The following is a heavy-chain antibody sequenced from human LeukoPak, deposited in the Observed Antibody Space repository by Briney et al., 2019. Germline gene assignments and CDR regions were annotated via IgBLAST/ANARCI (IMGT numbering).Heavy chain of an antibody. CDR1: GYSFTSYW. CDR2: IYPGDSDT. D-gene: IGHD3-9*01. Sequence: GESLKIACKGSGYSFTSYWIGWVRQMPGKGLEWMGIIYPGDSDTRYSPSFQGQVTISADKSISTAYLQWSSLKASDTAMYYCARHDILTGVTMDVWGKGTTVTVSS. J-gene: IGHJ6*03. CDR3: ARHDILTGVTMDV. V-gene: IGHV5-51*01.